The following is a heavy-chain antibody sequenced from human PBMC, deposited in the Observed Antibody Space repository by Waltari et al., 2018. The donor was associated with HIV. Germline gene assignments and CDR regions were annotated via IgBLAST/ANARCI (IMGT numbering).Heavy chain of an antibody. CDR1: TFSIPGKP. CDR2: IYPDDTT. D-gene: IGHD3-3*01. V-gene: IGHV3-53*01. Sequence: EVLLAESGGGLIQPGGSLGLSCPAATFSIPGKPVTGSRQAPGGSLEWVAVIYPDDTTHYADSVSGRFTISRAKSRTKVFLLMNSLFVDDTATYFCATGVRYYGPWGQGTRVTVSS. J-gene: IGHJ5*02. CDR3: ATGVRYYGP.